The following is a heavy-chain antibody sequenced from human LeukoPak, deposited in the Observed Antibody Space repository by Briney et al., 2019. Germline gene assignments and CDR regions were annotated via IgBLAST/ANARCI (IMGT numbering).Heavy chain of an antibody. Sequence: PGGSLRPSCAASGFKFDDYGMSWVRQAPGKGLEWVSGISWNGGNTGYADSVKGRFTISRDNAKNSLFLQVNSLRADDTAFYYCAREGIYCVNGVCYLDYWGQGTLVTVSS. D-gene: IGHD2-8*01. V-gene: IGHV3-20*04. CDR1: GFKFDDYG. CDR2: ISWNGGNT. CDR3: AREGIYCVNGVCYLDY. J-gene: IGHJ4*02.